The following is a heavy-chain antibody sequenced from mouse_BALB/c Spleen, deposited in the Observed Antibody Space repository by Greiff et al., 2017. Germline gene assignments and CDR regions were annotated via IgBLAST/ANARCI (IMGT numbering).Heavy chain of an antibody. J-gene: IGHJ1*01. CDR1: GFTFSSFG. CDR2: ISSGSSTT. V-gene: IGHV5-17*02. CDR3: ARKWHYYSSSSWYVDV. Sequence: DVMLVESGGGLVQPGGSRKLSCAASGFTFSSFGMHWVRPAPEKGLEWVAYISSGSSTTYYADTVKGRFTISRDNPKNTLFLQMTSLRSEDTAMYYCARKWHYYSSSSWYVDVWGAGTTVAVSS. D-gene: IGHD1-1*01.